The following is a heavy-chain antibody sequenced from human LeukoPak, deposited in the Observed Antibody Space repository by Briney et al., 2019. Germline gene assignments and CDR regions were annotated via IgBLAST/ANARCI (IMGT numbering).Heavy chain of an antibody. Sequence: SETLSLTCAVYGGSFSGYYWSWIRQPPGKGLEWIGEINHSGSTNYNPSLKSRVTISVDTSKNQFSLKLSSVTAADTAVYYSARIRPAALYYYYYYMDVWGKGTTVTVSS. CDR2: INHSGST. CDR1: GGSFSGYY. V-gene: IGHV4-34*01. J-gene: IGHJ6*03. CDR3: ARIRPAALYYYYYYMDV. D-gene: IGHD2-2*01.